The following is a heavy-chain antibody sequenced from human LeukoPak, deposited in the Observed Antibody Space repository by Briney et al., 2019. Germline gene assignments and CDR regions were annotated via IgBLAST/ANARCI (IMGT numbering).Heavy chain of an antibody. CDR1: GGSISSSSYY. CDR3: ARDYGCNIPFDY. Sequence: PSGTLSLTCTVSGGSISSSSYYWGWIRQPPGKGREWIGSIYYSGSTYYNPSLKSRVTISVDTSKNQFSLKLSSVTAADTAVYYCARDYGCNIPFDYWGQGTLVTVSS. V-gene: IGHV4-39*02. CDR2: IYYSGST. D-gene: IGHD4-17*01. J-gene: IGHJ4*02.